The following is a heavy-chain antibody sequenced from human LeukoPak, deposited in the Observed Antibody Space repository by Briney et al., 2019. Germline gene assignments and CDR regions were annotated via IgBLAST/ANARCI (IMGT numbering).Heavy chain of an antibody. CDR1: GFIFTDYT. D-gene: IGHD2-15*01. J-gene: IGHJ6*02. CDR2: ISSNGGFT. V-gene: IGHV3-64D*09. Sequence: PGASLRLSCSASGFIFTDYTMHWVRQAPGKGLEYVSAISSNGGFTNYADSVKGRFTISRDNSKNTLFLQMSSLRAEDTAVYYCVKDLGFCSATSCFRLPYNYNGMDVWGQGTTVTVSS. CDR3: VKDLGFCSATSCFRLPYNYNGMDV.